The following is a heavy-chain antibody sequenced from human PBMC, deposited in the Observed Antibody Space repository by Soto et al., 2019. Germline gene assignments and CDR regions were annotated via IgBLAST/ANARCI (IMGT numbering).Heavy chain of an antibody. V-gene: IGHV1-18*01. CDR2: INGYNGNT. J-gene: IGHJ6*01. D-gene: IGHD3-16*01. CDR3: ARMGDVPYYYYGMDV. Sequence: QVQLVQSGAEVKKPGASVKVSCKASGYTFSRSGISWVRQAPGQGLEWMGWINGYNGNTNYTQKMQGRITMTTDTATSTAYMEVRSLRSDDTAVYYCARMGDVPYYYYGMDVWGQGTTVIVSS. CDR1: GYTFSRSG.